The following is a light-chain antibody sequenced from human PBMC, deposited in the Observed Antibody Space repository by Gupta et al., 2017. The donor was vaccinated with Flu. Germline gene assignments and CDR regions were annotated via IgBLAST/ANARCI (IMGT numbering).Light chain of an antibody. Sequence: FLSPGERTARSSRASQSLRSSNLAWYQQKPGQAPRLIINGTSNRATGIPDRFSGSGSGTDFILTISRLEPEDSALYYCQQYDSSPLTFGGGTKVEIK. J-gene: IGKJ4*01. CDR2: GTS. CDR1: QSLRSSN. V-gene: IGKV3-20*01. CDR3: QQYDSSPLT.